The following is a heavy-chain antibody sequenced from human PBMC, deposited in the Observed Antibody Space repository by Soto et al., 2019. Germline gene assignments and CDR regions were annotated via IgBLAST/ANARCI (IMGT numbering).Heavy chain of an antibody. CDR3: AGEDSAEDTDV. CDR1: GGPLSTRSSY. D-gene: IGHD2-15*01. V-gene: IGHV4-39*02. Sequence: QLKLQESGPGLVKPSETLALTCTGSGGPLSTRSSYWGWIRQSPGKGLEWIGSIYYSGSAYYKASLKSRVIISVDTSKNHFSLKLSSVTAADTGIYYCAGEDSAEDTDVWGQGTRVTVSS. CDR2: IYYSGSA. J-gene: IGHJ6*02.